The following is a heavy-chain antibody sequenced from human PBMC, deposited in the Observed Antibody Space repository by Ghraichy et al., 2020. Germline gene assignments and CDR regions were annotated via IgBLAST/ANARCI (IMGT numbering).Heavy chain of an antibody. J-gene: IGHJ1*01. D-gene: IGHD3-22*01. V-gene: IGHV3-53*01. CDR2: IYSGGST. CDR1: GFTVSSNY. Sequence: GGSLRLSCAASGFTVSSNYMSWVRQAPGKGLEWVSVIYSGGSTYYADSVKGRFTISRDNSKNTLYLQMNSLRAEDTAVYYCARGSPDDSSGYYWFYSQHWGQGTLVTVSS. CDR3: ARGSPDDSSGYYWFYSQH.